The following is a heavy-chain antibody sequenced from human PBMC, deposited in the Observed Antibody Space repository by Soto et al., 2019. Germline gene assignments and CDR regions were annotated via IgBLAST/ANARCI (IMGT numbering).Heavy chain of an antibody. CDR1: GYSISSGYY. CDR3: ARALVDTAMDDAFDI. CDR2: IYHSGST. V-gene: IGHV4-38-2*02. J-gene: IGHJ3*02. Sequence: SETLSLTCTVSGYSISSGYYWGWIRQPPGKGLEWIGSIYHSGSTYYNPSLKSRVTISVDTSKNQFSLKLSSVTAADTAVYYCARALVDTAMDDAFDIWGQGTMVTVSS. D-gene: IGHD5-18*01.